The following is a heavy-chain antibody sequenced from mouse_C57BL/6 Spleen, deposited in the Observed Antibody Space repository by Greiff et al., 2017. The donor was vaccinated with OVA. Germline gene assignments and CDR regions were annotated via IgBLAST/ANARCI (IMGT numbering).Heavy chain of an antibody. CDR1: GYTFTDYY. V-gene: IGHV1-26*01. CDR2: INPNNGGT. CDR3: ARGKSSRYYFDY. D-gene: IGHD1-1*01. J-gene: IGHJ2*01. Sequence: EVQLQQSGPELVKPGASVKISCKASGYTFTDYYMNWVKQSHGKSLEWIGDINPNNGGTSYNQKFKGKATLTVDKSSSTAYMELRSLTSEDTAVYYCARGKSSRYYFDYWGQGTTLTVSS.